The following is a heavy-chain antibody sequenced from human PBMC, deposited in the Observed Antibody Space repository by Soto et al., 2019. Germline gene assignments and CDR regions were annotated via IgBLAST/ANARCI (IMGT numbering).Heavy chain of an antibody. CDR2: ISSRSSYI. CDR1: GFTFSSYS. Sequence: GGPLRLSCAASGFTFSSYSMNWVRKAPGKGLEWVSSISSRSSYIYYADSVKGQFTISRDNAKNSLYLQMNSLRAEDTAVYYCARGGQETRRLLEWVFPTDYWGQGTLVTVSS. CDR3: ARGGQETRRLLEWVFPTDY. D-gene: IGHD3-3*01. J-gene: IGHJ4*02. V-gene: IGHV3-21*01.